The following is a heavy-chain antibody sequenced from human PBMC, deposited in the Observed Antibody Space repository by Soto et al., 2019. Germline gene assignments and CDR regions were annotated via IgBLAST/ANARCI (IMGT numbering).Heavy chain of an antibody. Sequence: VGSLRLSCAASGFSFSMSPMHWVRQAPGKGPEWVALISYDGTNKFYADSVKGRFTISRDNSKSTLYLQVDSLRPEDAAVYYCARDPKTSGGQHWAFNYFDSWGQGTLVTVSS. CDR1: GFSFSMSP. CDR2: ISYDGTNK. J-gene: IGHJ4*02. CDR3: ARDPKTSGGQHWAFNYFDS. D-gene: IGHD7-27*01. V-gene: IGHV3-30-3*01.